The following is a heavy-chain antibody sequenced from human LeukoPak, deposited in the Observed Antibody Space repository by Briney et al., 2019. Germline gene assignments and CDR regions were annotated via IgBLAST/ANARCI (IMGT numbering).Heavy chain of an antibody. Sequence: PGGSLRLSCAASGLTPSHDYVSWVRQAPGKGLEWVSAIHTSGDTCYADCVKGRFTFSRDTSKNRPYLHMNSLRVEDTAVDHCIVFGDASHWGQGTLVTVSS. D-gene: IGHD4-17*01. J-gene: IGHJ4*02. CDR2: IHTSGDT. CDR1: GLTPSHDY. CDR3: IVFGDASH. V-gene: IGHV3-53*01.